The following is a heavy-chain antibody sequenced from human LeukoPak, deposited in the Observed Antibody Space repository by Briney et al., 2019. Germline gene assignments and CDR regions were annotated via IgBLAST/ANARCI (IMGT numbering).Heavy chain of an antibody. CDR2: MNPNTGNT. V-gene: IGHV1-8*01. D-gene: IGHD3-10*01. Sequence: ASVKVSCKASGYTFTSYDINWVRQATGQGLEWMGWMNPNTGNTGYAQEFQGRVTMTRDTSISTAYMELSSLTSEDTAVYYCARRKPTSGAQYWFDPWGQGTLVTVSS. CDR3: ARRKPTSGAQYWFDP. J-gene: IGHJ5*02. CDR1: GYTFTSYD.